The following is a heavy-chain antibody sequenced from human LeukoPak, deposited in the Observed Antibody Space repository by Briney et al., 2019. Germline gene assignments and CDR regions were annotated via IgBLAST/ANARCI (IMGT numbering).Heavy chain of an antibody. CDR2: ISGSGGST. D-gene: IGHD3-22*01. V-gene: IGHV3-23*01. Sequence: PGGSLRLSCAASGFTFSSYAMSWVRQAPGKGLEWVSAISGSGGSTYYVDSVKGRFTISRDNSKNTLYLQMNSLRAEDTAVYYCAKDISPYHYYDSTTYRGYFDYWGQGTLVTVSS. CDR1: GFTFSSYA. J-gene: IGHJ4*02. CDR3: AKDISPYHYYDSTTYRGYFDY.